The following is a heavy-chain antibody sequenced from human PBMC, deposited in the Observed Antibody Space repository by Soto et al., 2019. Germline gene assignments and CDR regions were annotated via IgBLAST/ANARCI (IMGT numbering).Heavy chain of an antibody. V-gene: IGHV1-18*01. CDR2: ISAYNGNT. Sequence: QVQLVQSGAEVKKPGASVKVSCKASGYTFTSYGISWVRQAPGQGLEWMGWISAYNGNTNYAQKLQGRVTMTTDTPPRTAYRERGGLRSDDTAVYSCAGGGGGGTVYYYCYGLVFGGQGTTVTVP. D-gene: IGHD1-1*01. CDR3: AGGGGGGTVYYYCYGLVF. CDR1: GYTFTSYG. J-gene: IGHJ6*02.